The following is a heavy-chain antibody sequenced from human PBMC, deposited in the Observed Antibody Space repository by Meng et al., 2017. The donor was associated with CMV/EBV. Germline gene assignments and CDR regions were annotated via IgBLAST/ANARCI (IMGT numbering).Heavy chain of an antibody. Sequence: GGSLRLSCAASGFTFSDYYMSWIRQAPGKGLEWVSYISSSGSTIYYADSVKGRFTISRDNAKNSLYLQMNSLRAEDTDVYYCARDLDIVVVPAAYAEGDYGMDVWGQGTTVTVSS. J-gene: IGHJ6*02. D-gene: IGHD2-2*03. CDR1: GFTFSDYY. V-gene: IGHV3-11*01. CDR3: ARDLDIVVVPAAYAEGDYGMDV. CDR2: ISSSGSTI.